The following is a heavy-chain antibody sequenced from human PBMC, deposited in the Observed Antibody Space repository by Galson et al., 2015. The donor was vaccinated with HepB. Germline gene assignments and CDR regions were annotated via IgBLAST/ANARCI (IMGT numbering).Heavy chain of an antibody. Sequence: SVKVSCKASGYTFTGYYMHWVRQAPGQGLEWMGWINPNSGGTNYAQKFQGWVTMTRDTSISAAYMELSRLRSDDTAVYYCARSLPPRVGVAGRYYYYGMDVWGQGTTVTVSS. CDR2: INPNSGGT. D-gene: IGHD6-19*01. CDR1: GYTFTGYY. V-gene: IGHV1-2*04. J-gene: IGHJ6*02. CDR3: ARSLPPRVGVAGRYYYYGMDV.